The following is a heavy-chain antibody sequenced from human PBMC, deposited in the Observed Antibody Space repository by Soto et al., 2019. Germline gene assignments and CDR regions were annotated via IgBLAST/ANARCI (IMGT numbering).Heavy chain of an antibody. V-gene: IGHV1-46*01. CDR2: INPNGGST. CDR1: ADTFTSYY. J-gene: IGHJ4*02. D-gene: IGHD3-9*01. CDR3: ARAVNFDWLYYFDY. Sequence: ASVKVSCKAPADTFTSYYIHWVRQAPGHGLEWMGIINPNGGSTRFAQTFQGRITMTTDTSTSTVYMELRSLRSEDTAVYYCARAVNFDWLYYFDYWGQGTLVTVSS.